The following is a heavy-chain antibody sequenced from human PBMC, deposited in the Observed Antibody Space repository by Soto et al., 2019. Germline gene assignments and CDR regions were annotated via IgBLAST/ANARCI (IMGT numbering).Heavy chain of an antibody. CDR3: AGNIVATISSFDY. J-gene: IGHJ4*02. V-gene: IGHV4-34*02. CDR1: GESFSGYY. Sequence: QVQLQQWGAGLLKPSETLSLTCAVYGESFSGYYWSWIRQPPGKGLEWIGEINHSGSTNYNPSLTRQVTMSVDTSMNQFSLKLSSVSAADTAMYYCAGNIVATISSFDYWGQGTLVTVSS. CDR2: INHSGST. D-gene: IGHD5-12*01.